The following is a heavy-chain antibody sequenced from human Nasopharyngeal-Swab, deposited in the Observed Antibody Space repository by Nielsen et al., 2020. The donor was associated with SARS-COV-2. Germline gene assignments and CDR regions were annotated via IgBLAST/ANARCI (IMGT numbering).Heavy chain of an antibody. CDR1: GFTFSNFA. CDR2: ISSSGGST. J-gene: IGHJ4*02. V-gene: IGHV3-23*01. D-gene: IGHD3-3*01. CDR3: AKGQSAYARLDS. Sequence: GRSLRLSCAASGFTFSNFAMSWVRQAPGKGLEWVAAISSSGGSTYYADSVEGRFTISRDHSKSTLYLQLNSLRADDTAIYYCAKGQSAYARLDSWGRGTLVTVSS.